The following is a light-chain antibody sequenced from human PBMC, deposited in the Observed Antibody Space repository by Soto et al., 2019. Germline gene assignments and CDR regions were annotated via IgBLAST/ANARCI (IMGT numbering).Light chain of an antibody. CDR2: EVS. Sequence: QSVLTQPASVFGSPGQSITISCTGTGSDVGSYKYVSWYQQHPGKAPKLIIFEVSNRPSGVSDRFSGSKSGNRASLTISGLQAEDEADYYCSSYTSISSLGVFGTGTKVTVL. CDR3: SSYTSISSLGV. CDR1: GSDVGSYKY. V-gene: IGLV2-14*01. J-gene: IGLJ1*01.